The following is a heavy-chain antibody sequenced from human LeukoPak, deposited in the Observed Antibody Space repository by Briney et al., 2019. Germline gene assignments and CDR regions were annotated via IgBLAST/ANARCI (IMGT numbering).Heavy chain of an antibody. CDR3: STGSATGWYVY. CDR1: GFTFTNAW. Sequence: PGGSLRLSCAASGFTFTNAWVIWVRQAPGKGLEWVGRIKSKTDGGTADYAALVKGRFTISRDDSKNILYLQMNSLKVDVTAVYYCSTGSATGWYVYWGQGTLVTVSS. V-gene: IGHV3-15*01. J-gene: IGHJ4*02. D-gene: IGHD6-19*01. CDR2: IKSKTDGGTA.